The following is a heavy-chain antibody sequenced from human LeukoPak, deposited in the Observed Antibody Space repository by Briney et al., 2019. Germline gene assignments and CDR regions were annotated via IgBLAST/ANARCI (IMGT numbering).Heavy chain of an antibody. CDR1: GFTFSSYA. J-gene: IGHJ4*02. V-gene: IGHV3-23*01. Sequence: GGSLRLSCAASGFTFSSYAMSWVRQAPGKGLEWVSAISGSGGSTYYADSVKGRFTISRDNSKNTLCLQMNSLRAEDTAVYYCANGRGSGDLDYWGQGTLVTVSS. D-gene: IGHD3-16*01. CDR3: ANGRGSGDLDY. CDR2: ISGSGGST.